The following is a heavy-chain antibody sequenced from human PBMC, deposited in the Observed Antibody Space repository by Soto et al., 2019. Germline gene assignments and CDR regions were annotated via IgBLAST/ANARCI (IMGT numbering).Heavy chain of an antibody. CDR1: GFSFSNYA. Sequence: PGGSLRLSCAASGFSFSNYAMSWVRQAPGKGLEWVSALPERGSSPYYADSVKGRFTISRDNSKNSLYLQMNSLRAEDTAVYDCARDLNYLDYWGQGTLVTVSS. V-gene: IGHV3-23*01. CDR2: LPERGSSP. CDR3: ARDLNYLDY. J-gene: IGHJ4*02.